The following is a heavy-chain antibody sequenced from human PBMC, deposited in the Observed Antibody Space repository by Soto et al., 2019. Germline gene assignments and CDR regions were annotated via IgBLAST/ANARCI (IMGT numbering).Heavy chain of an antibody. Sequence: EVQLVESGGGLIQPGGSLRLSCAASGFTVSSNYMSWVRQAPGKGLEWVSVIYSGGSTYYADSVKGRFTISRDNSKNTLYLQMNSLRAEDTAVYYCARVALRWIAAAGTRPYYGMDVWGQGTTVTVSS. J-gene: IGHJ6*02. CDR2: IYSGGST. CDR3: ARVALRWIAAAGTRPYYGMDV. D-gene: IGHD6-13*01. V-gene: IGHV3-53*01. CDR1: GFTVSSNY.